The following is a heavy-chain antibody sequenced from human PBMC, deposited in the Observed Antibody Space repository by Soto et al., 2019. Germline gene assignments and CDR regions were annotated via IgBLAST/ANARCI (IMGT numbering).Heavy chain of an antibody. Sequence: SETLSLTCAVSGGSISSSNWWSWVRQPPGKGLEWIGEIYHSGSTNYNPSLKSRVTISVDKSKDQFSLKLSSVTAADTAVYYCPRAPSSGWYGYWGQGTLVTVSS. CDR3: PRAPSSGWYGY. J-gene: IGHJ4*02. D-gene: IGHD6-19*01. CDR1: GGSISSSNW. V-gene: IGHV4-4*02. CDR2: IYHSGST.